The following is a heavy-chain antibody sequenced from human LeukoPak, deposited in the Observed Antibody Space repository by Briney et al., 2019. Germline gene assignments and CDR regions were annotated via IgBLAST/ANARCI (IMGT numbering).Heavy chain of an antibody. CDR3: ARVRNTYYYDSSGHLHAFDI. CDR2: ISAYNGNT. D-gene: IGHD3-22*01. Sequence: ASVTVSCKASGYTFTSYGISWVRQAPGQGLEWMGWISAYNGNTNYAQKLQGRVTMTTDTSTSTAYMELSSLRSDDTAVYYCARVRNTYYYDSSGHLHAFDIWGQGTMVTVSS. CDR1: GYTFTSYG. J-gene: IGHJ3*02. V-gene: IGHV1-18*01.